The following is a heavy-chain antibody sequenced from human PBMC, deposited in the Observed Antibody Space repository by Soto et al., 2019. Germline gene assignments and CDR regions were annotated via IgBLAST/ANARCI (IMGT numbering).Heavy chain of an antibody. J-gene: IGHJ4*02. CDR1: GCTFSSYG. Sequence: GGSLRLSCAASGCTFSSYGIHWGRQAPGKGLELMAGIWYDGSNKYYADSVKGRFTISRDHSKNMLYLQMNSLRDEDTAVYYCEMQYSRSPRCPDYWGQGTLVTVSS. V-gene: IGHV3-33*01. CDR3: EMQYSRSPRCPDY. CDR2: IWYDGSNK. D-gene: IGHD6-6*01.